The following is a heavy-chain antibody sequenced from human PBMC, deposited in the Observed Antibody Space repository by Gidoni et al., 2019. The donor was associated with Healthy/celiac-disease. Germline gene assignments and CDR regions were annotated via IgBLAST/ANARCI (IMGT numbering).Heavy chain of an antibody. J-gene: IGHJ4*02. CDR2: IVVGSGNT. V-gene: IGHV1-58*02. Sequence: QTQLVQSGPEVKKPGTSVKVSCKASGFTFTSSSMQWVRQARGQRLEWIGWIVVGSGNTNYAQKFQERVTITRDMSTSTAYMELSSLRSEDTAVYYCAADLRYYDILTGYYNAGFDYWGQGTLVTVSS. CDR3: AADLRYYDILTGYYNAGFDY. D-gene: IGHD3-9*01. CDR1: GFTFTSSS.